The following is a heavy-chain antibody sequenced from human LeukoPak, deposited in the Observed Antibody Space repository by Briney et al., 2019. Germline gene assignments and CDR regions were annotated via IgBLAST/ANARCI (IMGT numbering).Heavy chain of an antibody. J-gene: IGHJ4*02. Sequence: GRSLRLSCAASGFTLRSYAMLWVRQAPGKGPEWVAVISYDGSNKYYADSVKGRFTISRDNSRNTLYPQMSSLRAEDTAVYYCAKDGWRQTSYFDYWGQGTLVTVSS. CDR3: AKDGWRQTSYFDY. CDR1: GFTLRSYA. CDR2: ISYDGSNK. V-gene: IGHV3-30*04. D-gene: IGHD2-15*01.